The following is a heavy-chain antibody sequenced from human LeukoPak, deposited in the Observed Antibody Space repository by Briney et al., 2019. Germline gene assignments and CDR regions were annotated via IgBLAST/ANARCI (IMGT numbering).Heavy chain of an antibody. J-gene: IGHJ4*02. D-gene: IGHD3-9*01. V-gene: IGHV1-2*02. CDR3: AREAFYYDITLDY. CDR1: GYTFTGYY. CDR2: INPNSGGT. Sequence: GASVKVSCKASGYTFTGYYMHWVRQAPGQGLEWMGWINPNSGGTNYAQKFQGRVTMTRDTSISTAYMELSSLRSEDTAVYYCAREAFYYDITLDYWGQGTLVTVSS.